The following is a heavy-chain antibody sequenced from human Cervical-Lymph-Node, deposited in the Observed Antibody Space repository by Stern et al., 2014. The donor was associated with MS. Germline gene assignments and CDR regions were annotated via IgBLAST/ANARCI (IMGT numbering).Heavy chain of an antibody. J-gene: IGHJ4*02. CDR1: GFTFSDYY. Sequence: VQLVESGGGLVKPGGSLRLSCAASGFTFSDYYMSWIRQAPGKGLEWVSSISSSSSYTNYADSVKGRFTISRDNAKNSLYLQMNSLRAEDTAVYYCARDIPEAAAGPFDYWGQGTLVTVSS. CDR3: ARDIPEAAAGPFDY. CDR2: ISSSSSYT. V-gene: IGHV3-11*06. D-gene: IGHD6-13*01.